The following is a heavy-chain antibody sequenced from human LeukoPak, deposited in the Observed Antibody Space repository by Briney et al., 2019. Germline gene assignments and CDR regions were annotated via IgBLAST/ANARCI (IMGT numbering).Heavy chain of an antibody. V-gene: IGHV4-59*01. D-gene: IGHD3-22*01. Sequence: SETLSLTCTVSGGSIGSYYWTWIRQPPGKGLEWIGYIYYSGSTNYNPSLKSRVTISVDTSKNQFSLKLSSVTTADTAVYYCARYYYDNSGSIYAFDIWGQGTMVTVSS. CDR1: GGSIGSYY. J-gene: IGHJ3*02. CDR2: IYYSGST. CDR3: ARYYYDNSGSIYAFDI.